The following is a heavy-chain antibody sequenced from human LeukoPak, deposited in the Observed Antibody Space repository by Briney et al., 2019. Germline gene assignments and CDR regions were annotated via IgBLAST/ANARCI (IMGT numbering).Heavy chain of an antibody. Sequence: SETLSLTCGVSDYSISSDYYWGWIRQPPGKGLERIGSIYHSGTAYYNPSLNSRVTISVDTSKNQFSLKLNSVTAADTAVYYCARVWGYTYGYFDYWGQATLVTVSS. CDR3: ARVWGYTYGYFDY. CDR2: IYHSGTA. D-gene: IGHD5-18*01. V-gene: IGHV4-38-2*01. J-gene: IGHJ4*02. CDR1: DYSISSDYY.